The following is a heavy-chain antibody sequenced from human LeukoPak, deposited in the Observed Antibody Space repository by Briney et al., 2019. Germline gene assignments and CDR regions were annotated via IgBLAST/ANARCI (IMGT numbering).Heavy chain of an antibody. V-gene: IGHV3-43*02. Sequence: GGTLRLSCAAPGFMFHDYAIHWVRQAPGKGLEWVSLISGDGGSTFYADSVKGRFTISRDNSKNSLYLQMNSLRSDDTALYYCARESESSGWYDYWGQGTLVTVSS. CDR2: ISGDGGST. CDR1: GFMFHDYA. J-gene: IGHJ4*02. CDR3: ARESESSGWYDY. D-gene: IGHD6-19*01.